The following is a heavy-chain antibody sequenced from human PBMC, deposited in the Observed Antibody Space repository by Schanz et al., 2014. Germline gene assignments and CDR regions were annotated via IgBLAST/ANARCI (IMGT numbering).Heavy chain of an antibody. Sequence: QVQLQESGPGLVEPSQTLSLTCTVSGGSINSDAFYWTWIRQHPGKGLEWVGYIYYSGGTYYSPSHKGRVSITLATSNTQYPLKLSTGTAADTAVYYCARDVGGCSSSTSCYAFDIWGQGTRXTVSS. V-gene: IGHV4-30-4*01. CDR3: ARDVGGCSSSTSCYAFDI. J-gene: IGHJ3*02. D-gene: IGHD2-2*01. CDR2: IYYSGGT. CDR1: GGSINSDAFY.